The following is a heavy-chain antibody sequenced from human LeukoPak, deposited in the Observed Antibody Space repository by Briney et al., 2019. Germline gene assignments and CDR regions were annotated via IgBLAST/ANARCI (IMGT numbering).Heavy chain of an antibody. CDR1: GGSISSYY. CDR2: IYYSGST. Sequence: KPSETLSLTCTVSGGSISSYYWSWIRQPPGKGLEWIGYIYYSGSTYYNPSLKSRVTISVDTSKNQFSLKLSSVTAADTAVYYCARDYDSSGYFDYWGQGTLVTVSS. J-gene: IGHJ4*02. V-gene: IGHV4-59*12. CDR3: ARDYDSSGYFDY. D-gene: IGHD3-22*01.